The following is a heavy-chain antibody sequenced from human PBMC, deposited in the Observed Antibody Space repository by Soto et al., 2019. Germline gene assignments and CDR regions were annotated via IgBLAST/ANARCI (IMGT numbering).Heavy chain of an antibody. CDR1: GGSISSLNDY. CDR3: VREVSWTGAFDH. Sequence: QVQLEQSGPGLVKPSQTLSLTCKISGGSISSLNDYWSWIRQSPGEGLEWIGYIFDSGNAHYNPSLNGRVRISGDTHQIQFSLTTQSVTVADTAVYYCVREVSWTGAFDHWGQGILVTVSS. D-gene: IGHD2-8*02. V-gene: IGHV4-30-4*01. J-gene: IGHJ5*02. CDR2: IFDSGNA.